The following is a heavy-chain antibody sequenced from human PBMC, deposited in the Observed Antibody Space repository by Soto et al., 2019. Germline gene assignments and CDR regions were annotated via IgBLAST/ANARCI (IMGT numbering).Heavy chain of an antibody. J-gene: IGHJ6*02. CDR1: GYTFTSYA. D-gene: IGHD2-2*02. Sequence: ASVKVSCKASGYTFTSYAMHWVRQAPGQRLEWMGWINAGNGNTKYSQKFQGRVTITRDTSASTAYMELSSLRSEDTAVYYCARVVPAAIDYYYYGRDVWGQGTTVTVSS. CDR3: ARVVPAAIDYYYYGRDV. CDR2: INAGNGNT. V-gene: IGHV1-3*01.